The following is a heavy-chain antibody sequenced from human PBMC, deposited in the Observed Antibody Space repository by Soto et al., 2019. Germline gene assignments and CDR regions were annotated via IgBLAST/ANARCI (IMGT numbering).Heavy chain of an antibody. CDR2: INPNNGST. V-gene: IGHV1-2*02. CDR3: ARDRSGYSAVFDY. D-gene: IGHD3-3*01. J-gene: IGHJ4*02. Sequence: ASVKVSCKASGYTFTGYDINWVRQAPGQGLEWMGWINPNNGSTNYAQKFQGRVTMTRDTSISTAYMELSRLRSDDTAVYYCARDRSGYSAVFDYWGQGTLVTVSS. CDR1: GYTFTGYD.